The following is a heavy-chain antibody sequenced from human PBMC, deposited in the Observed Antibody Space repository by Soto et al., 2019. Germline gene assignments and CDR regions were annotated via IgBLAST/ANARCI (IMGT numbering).Heavy chain of an antibody. CDR2: IYYSGST. J-gene: IGHJ2*01. Sequence: QVQLQESGPGLVKPSETLSLTCTVSGGSISSYYWSWIRQPPGKGLECIGYIYYSGSTNYNPSLMSRVTISVDTSKNQFSLKLSSVTAADTAVYYCARFNWYFDLWGRGTLVTVSS. V-gene: IGHV4-59*08. CDR1: GGSISSYY. CDR3: ARFNWYFDL.